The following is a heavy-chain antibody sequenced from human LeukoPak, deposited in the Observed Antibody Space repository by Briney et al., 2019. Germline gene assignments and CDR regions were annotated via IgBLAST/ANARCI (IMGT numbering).Heavy chain of an antibody. CDR3: ARDYPYDSSGYWWFDP. D-gene: IGHD3-22*01. Sequence: SETLSLTCTVSGGSISSGSYYWTWIRQPAGKGLEWIGRIYTSGSTSYNPSLKSRVTISIDTSKNQFSLKLSSVTAADTAVYYCARDYPYDSSGYWWFDPWGQGTLVTVSS. CDR2: IYTSGST. V-gene: IGHV4-61*02. CDR1: GGSISSGSYY. J-gene: IGHJ5*02.